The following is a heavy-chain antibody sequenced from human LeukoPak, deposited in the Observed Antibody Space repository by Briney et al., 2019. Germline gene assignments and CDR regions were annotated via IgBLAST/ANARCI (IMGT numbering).Heavy chain of an antibody. D-gene: IGHD5-24*01. CDR1: GYTFTGYY. CDR3: AREMATPPFAFDY. J-gene: IGHJ4*02. Sequence: ASVKVSCKASGYTFTGYYMHWVRQAPGQGLEWMGWINPNSGGTNYAQKFQGRVTMTRDTSISTAYMELSRLRSDDTAVYYCAREMATPPFAFDYWGQGNLVTVSS. V-gene: IGHV1-2*02. CDR2: INPNSGGT.